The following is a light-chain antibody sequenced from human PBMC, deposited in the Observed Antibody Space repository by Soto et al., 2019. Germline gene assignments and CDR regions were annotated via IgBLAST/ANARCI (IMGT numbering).Light chain of an antibody. CDR1: QNLRSS. CDR2: DAS. CDR3: QQYGSTRWT. V-gene: IGKV3D-15*01. J-gene: IGKJ1*01. Sequence: VTTQSPATLSVSQGGRATLSCRASQNLRSSLAWYQQKPGQAPRLLIYDASNRATGIPARFSGSGSGTDFTLTISCLEPEDFAVYYCQQYGSTRWTFGQGTKVDIK.